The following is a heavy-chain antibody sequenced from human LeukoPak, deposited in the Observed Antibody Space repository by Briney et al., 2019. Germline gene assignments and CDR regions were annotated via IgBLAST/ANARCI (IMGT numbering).Heavy chain of an antibody. CDR2: ISYDGSNK. J-gene: IGHJ4*02. CDR3: PVSPTGYVWGSYRYRSFDY. CDR1: GFTFSSYA. V-gene: IGHV3-30*04. Sequence: PGRSLRLSCAASGFTFSSYAMHWVRQAPGKGLEWVAVISYDGSNKYYTDSVKGRFTISRDNSKNTLYLQMNSLRAEDTAVYYCPVSPTGYVWGSYRYRSFDYWGQGTLVTVSS. D-gene: IGHD3-16*02.